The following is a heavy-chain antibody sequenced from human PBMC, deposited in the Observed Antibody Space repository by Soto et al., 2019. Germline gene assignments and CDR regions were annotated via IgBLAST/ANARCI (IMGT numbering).Heavy chain of an antibody. J-gene: IGHJ6*02. CDR3: ARDDCSSTSCYASYYYYYGMDV. V-gene: IGHV1-69*08. CDR2: IIPILGIA. D-gene: IGHD2-2*01. Sequence: QVQLVQSGAEVKKPGSSVKVSCKASGGTFSSYTISWVRQAPGQGLEWTGRIIPILGIANYAQKFQGRVTITADKSTSTAYMELSSLRSEDTAVYYCARDDCSSTSCYASYYYYYGMDVWGQGTTVTVSS. CDR1: GGTFSSYT.